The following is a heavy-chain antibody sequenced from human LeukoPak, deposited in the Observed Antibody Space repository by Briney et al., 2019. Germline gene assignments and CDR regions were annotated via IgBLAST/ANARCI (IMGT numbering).Heavy chain of an antibody. J-gene: IGHJ3*02. CDR3: ARDDYCSSTSCYNAFDI. CDR1: AFTFSSYW. V-gene: IGHV3-74*01. D-gene: IGHD2-2*02. Sequence: PGGSLRLSCAASAFTFSSYWMHWVRHAPGKGLVWVSRINSDGSSTSYADSVKGRFTISRDNAENTLYLQMNSLRAEDTAVYYCARDDYCSSTSCYNAFDIWGQRTMVTVSS. CDR2: INSDGSST.